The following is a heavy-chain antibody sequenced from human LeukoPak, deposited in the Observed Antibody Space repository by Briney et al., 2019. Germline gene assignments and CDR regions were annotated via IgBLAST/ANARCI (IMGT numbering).Heavy chain of an antibody. V-gene: IGHV1-69*06. D-gene: IGHD3-22*01. J-gene: IGHJ4*02. CDR2: IIPIFGTA. CDR3: ARVQYHYDSSGYYDGY. Sequence: GASVKVSCKASGGTFSSYAISWVRQAPGQGLEWMGGIIPIFGTANYAQKFQGRVTITADKSTSTAYMELSSLRSEDTAVYYCARVQYHYDSSGYYDGYWGQGTLVTVSS. CDR1: GGTFSSYA.